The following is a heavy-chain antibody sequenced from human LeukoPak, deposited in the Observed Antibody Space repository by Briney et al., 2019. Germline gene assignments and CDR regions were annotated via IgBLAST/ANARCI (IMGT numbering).Heavy chain of an antibody. CDR1: GFTFSSYW. V-gene: IGHV3-7*01. J-gene: IGHJ4*02. Sequence: GVSLRLSCAASGFTFSSYWMSWVRQAPGKGLEWVANMKQDGSEKYYVDSVKGRFTISRDNAKHSLYLQMNSLRAEDTAVYYCASMLGYCSGGSCYPPRDYWGQGTLVTVSS. CDR3: ASMLGYCSGGSCYPPRDY. D-gene: IGHD2-15*01. CDR2: MKQDGSEK.